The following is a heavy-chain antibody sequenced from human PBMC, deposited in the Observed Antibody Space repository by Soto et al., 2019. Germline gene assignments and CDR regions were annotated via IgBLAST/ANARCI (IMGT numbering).Heavy chain of an antibody. CDR1: GYTFTSYA. CDR2: INAGNGNT. V-gene: IGHV1-3*01. J-gene: IGHJ4*02. Sequence: QVPLVQSGAEVKKPGASVKVSCKASGYTFTSYAMHWVRQAPGQRLEWMGWINAGNGNTKYSQKFQGRVTITRDTSASTTYMELGSLRSEDTAVYYCARDAHDYGVRYYFDYWGQGTLVTVSS. CDR3: ARDAHDYGVRYYFDY. D-gene: IGHD4-17*01.